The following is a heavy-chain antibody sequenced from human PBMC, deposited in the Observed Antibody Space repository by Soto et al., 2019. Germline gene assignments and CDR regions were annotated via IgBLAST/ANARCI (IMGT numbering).Heavy chain of an antibody. CDR2: ISGSGGRT. V-gene: IGHV3-23*01. CDR3: GRDRIRCVGSCSFDAFGI. J-gene: IGHJ3*02. CDR1: GFTFSSYA. D-gene: IGHD2-15*01. Sequence: EVQLLESGGGLVQPGGSLRLYCAASGFTFSSYAMSWVRQAPGKGLEWVSAISGSGGRTYYADSVKRRFTISRDNSKNTMYRQMNDLIAEYTAVYYCGRDRIRCVGSCSFDAFGIWGQGTMVTVSS.